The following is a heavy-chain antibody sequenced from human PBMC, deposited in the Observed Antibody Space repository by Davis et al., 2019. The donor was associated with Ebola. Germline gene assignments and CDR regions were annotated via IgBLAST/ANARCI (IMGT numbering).Heavy chain of an antibody. CDR2: ISGSGGST. D-gene: IGHD3-3*01. CDR3: AKSDFWSGYYLRLGFDY. CDR1: GFTFSSYA. J-gene: IGHJ4*02. V-gene: IGHV3-23*01. Sequence: PGGSLRLSCVASGFTFSSYAMSWVRQAPGKGLEWVSAISGSGGSTYYADSVKGRFTISRDNSKNTLYLQMNSLRAEDTAVYYCAKSDFWSGYYLRLGFDYWGQGTLVTVSS.